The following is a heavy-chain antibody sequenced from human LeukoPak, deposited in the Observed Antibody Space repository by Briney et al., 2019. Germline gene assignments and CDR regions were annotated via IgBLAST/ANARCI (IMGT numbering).Heavy chain of an antibody. CDR1: GYTFTSYG. D-gene: IGHD1-26*01. CDR3: ATGREEVVGAKGPYGY. Sequence: ASVKVSCKASGYTFTSYGISWVRQAPGKGLEWMGGFDPEDGETIYAQKFQGRVTMTEDTSTDTAYMELSSLRSEDTAVYYCATGREEVVGAKGPYGYWGQGTLVTVSS. V-gene: IGHV1-24*01. J-gene: IGHJ4*02. CDR2: FDPEDGET.